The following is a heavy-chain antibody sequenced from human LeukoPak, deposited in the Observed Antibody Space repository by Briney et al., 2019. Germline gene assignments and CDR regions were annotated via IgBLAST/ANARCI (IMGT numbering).Heavy chain of an antibody. V-gene: IGHV1-69*05. CDR3: ARDSREYYCDY. CDR1: GGTFSSYA. Sequence: VASVKVSCKASGGTFSSYAISWVRQAPGQGLEWMGRIIPIFGTANYAQKFQGRVTITTDESTSTAYMELSSLRSEDTAVYYCARDSREYYCDYWGQGTLVTVSS. J-gene: IGHJ4*02. D-gene: IGHD2/OR15-2a*01. CDR2: IIPIFGTA.